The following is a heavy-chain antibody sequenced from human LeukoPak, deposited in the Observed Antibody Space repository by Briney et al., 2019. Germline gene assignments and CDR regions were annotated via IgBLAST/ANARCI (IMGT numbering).Heavy chain of an antibody. Sequence: KTGGSLRLSCAASGFTFSSYSMNWVRQAPGKGLEWVSSISSSSSYIYYADSVKGRFTISRDNAKNSLYLQMNSLRAEDTAVYYCARAVGRLPEYFQHWGQGTLVTVSS. CDR2: ISSSSSYI. V-gene: IGHV3-21*01. J-gene: IGHJ1*01. CDR1: GFTFSSYS. D-gene: IGHD5-18*01. CDR3: ARAVGRLPEYFQH.